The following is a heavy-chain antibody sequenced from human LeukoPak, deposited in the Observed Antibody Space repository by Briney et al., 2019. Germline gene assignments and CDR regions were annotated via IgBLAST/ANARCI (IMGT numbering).Heavy chain of an antibody. J-gene: IGHJ4*02. CDR3: ARVPAQDYGGNSVSGPSTDY. CDR2: IYYSGST. V-gene: IGHV4-39*07. D-gene: IGHD4-23*01. CDR1: GGSISSSSYY. Sequence: SETLSLTCTVSGGSISSSSYYWGWIRQPPGKGLEWIGSIYYSGSTYYNPSLKSRVTISVDTSKNQFSLKLSSVTAADTAVYYCARVPAQDYGGNSVSGPSTDYWGQGTLVTVSS.